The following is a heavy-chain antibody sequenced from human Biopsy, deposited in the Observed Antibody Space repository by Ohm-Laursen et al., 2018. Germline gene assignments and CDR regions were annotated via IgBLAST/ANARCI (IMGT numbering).Heavy chain of an antibody. CDR3: SRATNSTGCPYYCVYGMDV. V-gene: IGHV4-59*01. D-gene: IGHD2/OR15-2a*01. CDR2: IYYSGST. J-gene: IGHJ6*02. CDR1: GGFISSDY. Sequence: TLSLTCTVSGGFISSDYWSWIRQTPGKGLEWIGYIYYSGSTNYNPSLKSRVTISVDTSKNQFPLRLNSVTAADTAVYYCSRATNSTGCPYYCVYGMDVWGQGTTVTVSS.